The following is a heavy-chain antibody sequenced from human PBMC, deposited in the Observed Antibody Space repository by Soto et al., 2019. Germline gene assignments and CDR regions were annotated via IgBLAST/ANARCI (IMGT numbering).Heavy chain of an antibody. CDR2: INSDGSSA. J-gene: IGHJ4*02. CDR1: GFTFSNYW. CDR3: ARDTLELLYYFDY. V-gene: IGHV3-74*01. D-gene: IGHD1-7*01. Sequence: PGGSLRLSCAASGFTFSNYWMHWVRQAPGKGLVWVSRINSDGSSASYADSVKGRFTISRDNAKNTLYLQMNSLRAEDTAVYYCARDTLELLYYFDYWGQRTLVTVSS.